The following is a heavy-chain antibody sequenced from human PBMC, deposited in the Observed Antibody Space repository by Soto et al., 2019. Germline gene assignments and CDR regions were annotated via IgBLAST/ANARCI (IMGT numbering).Heavy chain of an antibody. Sequence: SQTLSLTCTVSCGSISSGGYSWTWMRQPPGEGLEWIGHIHHSGSTYYNPSLKSRLTISIDVSKNQFSLNLNSVTVADTAVYYCAKTVVAATNWFDPWGQGTLVTVSS. CDR1: CGSISSGGYS. D-gene: IGHD2-15*01. J-gene: IGHJ5*02. CDR2: IHHSGST. V-gene: IGHV4-31*03. CDR3: AKTVVAATNWFDP.